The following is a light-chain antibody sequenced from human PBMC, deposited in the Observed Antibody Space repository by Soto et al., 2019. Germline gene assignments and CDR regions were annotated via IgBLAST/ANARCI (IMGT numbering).Light chain of an antibody. J-gene: IGKJ2*01. V-gene: IGKV3-20*01. Sequence: EIVLTQSPATLSLSPGERATLSCRASQTITSYYLAWYQQKPGQAPRVLIYGASSRATGIPDRFSGSGSGTDFTLTIGGLEPEDFAVYYCHQYGSSPPTFGQGTKVEIK. CDR1: QTITSYY. CDR3: HQYGSSPPT. CDR2: GAS.